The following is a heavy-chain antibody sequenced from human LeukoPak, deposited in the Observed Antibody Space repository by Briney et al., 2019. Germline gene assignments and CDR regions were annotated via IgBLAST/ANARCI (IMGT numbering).Heavy chain of an antibody. CDR2: ISSSSSYI. J-gene: IGHJ3*02. CDR1: GFTFSSYS. D-gene: IGHD3-22*01. V-gene: IGHV3-21*01. CDR3: ARDQYYYDSSGYYPDAFDI. Sequence: GGSLRLSCAASGFTFSSYSMTWVRQAPGKGLEWVSSISSSSSYIYYADSVKGRFTISRDNAKNSLYLQMNSLRAEDTAVYYCARDQYYYDSSGYYPDAFDIWGQGTMVTVSS.